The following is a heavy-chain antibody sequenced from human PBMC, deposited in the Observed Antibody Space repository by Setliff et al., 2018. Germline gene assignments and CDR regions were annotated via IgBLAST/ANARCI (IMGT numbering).Heavy chain of an antibody. CDR3: VRMSGFLYMDV. D-gene: IGHD3-3*01. Sequence: WETLSLTCAVYGGSFSGYYWSWIRQPPGKGLEWIGYIYYSGSTNYNPSLKSRVTISVDTSKNQFSLKLSSVTAADTAVYYCVRMSGFLYMDVWGKGTTVTVSS. CDR1: GGSFSGYY. V-gene: IGHV4-59*01. J-gene: IGHJ6*03. CDR2: IYYSGST.